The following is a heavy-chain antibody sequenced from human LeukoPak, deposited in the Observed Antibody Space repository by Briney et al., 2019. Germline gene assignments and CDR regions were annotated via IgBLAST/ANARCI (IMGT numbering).Heavy chain of an antibody. Sequence: ASVKVSCKASGYTFTGYYMHWVRQAPGQGLEWMGWINPNSGGTNYAQKFQGRVTMTRDTSISTAYMELSRLRSDDTAVYYCARDGTLPAAMVYYYYYYYMDVWGKGTTVTVSS. CDR2: INPNSGGT. V-gene: IGHV1-2*02. J-gene: IGHJ6*03. CDR1: GYTFTGYY. D-gene: IGHD2-2*01. CDR3: ARDGTLPAAMVYYYYYYYMDV.